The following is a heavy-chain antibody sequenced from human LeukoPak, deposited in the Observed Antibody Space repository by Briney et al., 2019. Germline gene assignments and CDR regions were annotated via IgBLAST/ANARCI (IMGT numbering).Heavy chain of an antibody. J-gene: IGHJ6*02. V-gene: IGHV1-69*13. CDR3: AAPYSSSWYPPEGYYYYGMDV. CDR2: IIPIFGTA. CDR1: GGTFSSYA. D-gene: IGHD6-13*01. Sequence: GASVNVSCKASGGTFSSYAISWVRQAPGQGLEWMGGIIPIFGTANYAQKFQGRVTITADESTSTAYMELSSLRSEDTAVYYCAAPYSSSWYPPEGYYYYGMDVWGQGTTVTVSS.